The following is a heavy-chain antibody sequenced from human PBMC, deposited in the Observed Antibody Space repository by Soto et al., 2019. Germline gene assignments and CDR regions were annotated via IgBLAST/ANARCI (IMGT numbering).Heavy chain of an antibody. Sequence: SETLSLTCTVSGGSISSGGYYWSWIRQHPGKGPEWIGYIYYSGSTYYNPSLKSRVTISVDTSKNQFSLKLSSVTAADTAVYYCARDRGSSGGSCYAFDIWGQGTMVTVSS. CDR2: IYYSGST. CDR3: ARDRGSSGGSCYAFDI. CDR1: GGSISSGGYY. J-gene: IGHJ3*02. D-gene: IGHD2-15*01. V-gene: IGHV4-31*03.